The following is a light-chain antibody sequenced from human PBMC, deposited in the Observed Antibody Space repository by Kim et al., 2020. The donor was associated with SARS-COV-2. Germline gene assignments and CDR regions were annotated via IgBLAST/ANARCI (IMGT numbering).Light chain of an antibody. Sequence: SSELTQDPAVSVALGQTVRITCQGDSLRSYYATWYQQRPRQAPVLVIYGKNNRPSGIPDRFSGSSSGNTASLTITGAQAEDEADYYCNSRDSSGNVVFGGGTQLTVL. CDR2: GKN. CDR3: NSRDSSGNVV. CDR1: SLRSYY. V-gene: IGLV3-19*01. J-gene: IGLJ2*01.